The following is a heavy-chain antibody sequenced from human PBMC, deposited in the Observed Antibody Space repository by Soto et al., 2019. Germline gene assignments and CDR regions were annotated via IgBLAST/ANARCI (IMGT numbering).Heavy chain of an antibody. V-gene: IGHV3-23*01. CDR1: GFTFSSYA. J-gene: IGHJ4*02. Sequence: EVQLLESGGGLVQPGGSLRLSCAASGFTFSSYAKSWVRQAPGKGLEWVSAISGSGGSTYYADSVKGRVTISRGNSKNTLYLQMNSLRAEDTAVYYCAKGQTVAGPGEVDYWGQGTLVTVSS. CDR2: ISGSGGST. CDR3: AKGQTVAGPGEVDY. D-gene: IGHD6-19*01.